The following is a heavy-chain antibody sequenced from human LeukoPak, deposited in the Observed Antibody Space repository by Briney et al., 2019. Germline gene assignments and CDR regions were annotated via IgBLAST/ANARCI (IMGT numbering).Heavy chain of an antibody. Sequence: GGSLRLSCSASGFSFSNYAMYWVRQAPGKGLEWVANIKQGGSEEYYVDSVKGRFTISRDNAKNSLYLQMNSLRAEDTAVYYCARDFGLRCSGGTCYSVYYYGMDVWAKGTTVPVSS. V-gene: IGHV3-7*03. CDR3: ARDFGLRCSGGTCYSVYYYGMDV. CDR1: GFSFSNYA. J-gene: IGHJ6*04. D-gene: IGHD2-15*01. CDR2: IKQGGSEE.